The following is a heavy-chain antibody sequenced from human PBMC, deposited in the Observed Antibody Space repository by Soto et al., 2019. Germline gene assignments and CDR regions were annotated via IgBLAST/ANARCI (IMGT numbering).Heavy chain of an antibody. CDR2: IYYTGTT. D-gene: IGHD3-10*01. CDR3: ARDRRGLDS. J-gene: IGHJ4*02. V-gene: IGHV4-59*01. Sequence: SETLSLTCTVSGGSISGFNWNWIRQPPGKGLEWIGYIYYTGTTNYNPSLKSRVTMSVDTSKNQFSLQLNSVTAADTAVYYCARDRRGLDSWGQGTLVTVSS. CDR1: GGSISGFN.